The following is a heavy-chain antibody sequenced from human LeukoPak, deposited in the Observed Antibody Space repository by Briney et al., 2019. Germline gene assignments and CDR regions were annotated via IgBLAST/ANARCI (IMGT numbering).Heavy chain of an antibody. CDR3: AKGLYCSSTSCSTHYYYYYGMDV. CDR2: ISGSRGST. J-gene: IGHJ6*04. Sequence: GGSLRLACAASGFTFSSYAMSWVRQAPGKGLEWVSAISGSRGSTYYADSVKGRFTISRDNSKNTLYLQMNSLRAEDTAVYYCAKGLYCSSTSCSTHYYYYYGMDVWGKGTTVTVSS. CDR1: GFTFSSYA. D-gene: IGHD2-2*01. V-gene: IGHV3-23*01.